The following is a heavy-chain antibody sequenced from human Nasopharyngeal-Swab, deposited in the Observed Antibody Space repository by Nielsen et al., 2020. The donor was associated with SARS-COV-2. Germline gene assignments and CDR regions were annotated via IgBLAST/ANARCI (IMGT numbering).Heavy chain of an antibody. J-gene: IGHJ4*02. D-gene: IGHD2-15*01. CDR3: AREDRGYCSGGSCYKNFDY. CDR2: ISAYNGNT. V-gene: IGHV1-18*01. CDR1: GYTFTSYG. Sequence: ASVKVSCKASGYTFTSYGISWVRQAPGQGLEWMGWISAYNGNTNYAQKLQGRVTMTTETSTSTAYMELRSLRSDDTAVYYCAREDRGYCSGGSCYKNFDYWGQGTLVTVSS.